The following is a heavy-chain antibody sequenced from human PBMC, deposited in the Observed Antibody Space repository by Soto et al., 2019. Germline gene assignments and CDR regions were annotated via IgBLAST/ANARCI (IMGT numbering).Heavy chain of an antibody. J-gene: IGHJ6*02. CDR2: IYHSGST. D-gene: IGHD6-13*01. CDR3: ASPIAAAGGDYYYGMDV. CDR1: GGSISSSNW. Sequence: QVQLQESGPGLVKPSGTLSLTCAVSGGSISSSNWWSWVRQPPGKGREWIGEIYHSGSTNYNPSLKSRVTISVDKSKNQFSLKLSSVTAADTAVYYCASPIAAAGGDYYYGMDVWGQGTTVTVSS. V-gene: IGHV4-4*02.